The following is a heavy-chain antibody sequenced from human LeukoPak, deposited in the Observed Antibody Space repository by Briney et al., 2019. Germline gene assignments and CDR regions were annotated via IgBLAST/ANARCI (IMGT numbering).Heavy chain of an antibody. V-gene: IGHV3-23*01. CDR1: EFTFGSFA. D-gene: IGHD5-18*01. CDR3: AKCAQSYGNDAFDL. Sequence: GGALRLSCAASEFTFGSFAMSWVRQAPGKGLEWVSYIRGGGAGALYADSVKGRFTVSRDNSRSTLYLQMNSLRVEDTAVYYCAKCAQSYGNDAFDLWGPGTMVTVSS. CDR2: IRGGGAGA. J-gene: IGHJ3*01.